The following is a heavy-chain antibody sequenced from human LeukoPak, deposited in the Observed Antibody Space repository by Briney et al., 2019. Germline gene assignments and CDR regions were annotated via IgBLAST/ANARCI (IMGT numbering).Heavy chain of an antibody. CDR3: ASGGLRPEYYFDY. CDR2: ITYDATNK. Sequence: GRSLRLSCAASGFPFSSYAMHWVRQAPGKGLEWVAVITYDATNKYYADSVKGRFTISRENSKNMLYLQMNSLRGEDTAVYYCASGGLRPEYYFDYWGLGTLVTVSS. J-gene: IGHJ4*02. D-gene: IGHD3-3*01. V-gene: IGHV3-30*04. CDR1: GFPFSSYA.